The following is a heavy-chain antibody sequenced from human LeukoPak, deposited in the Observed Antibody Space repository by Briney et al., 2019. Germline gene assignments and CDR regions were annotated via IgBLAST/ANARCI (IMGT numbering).Heavy chain of an antibody. CDR3: AREKVYCSSTSCFGRDYYYYYMDV. V-gene: IGHV4-34*01. CDR1: GGSFSGYY. CDR2: INHSGST. Sequence: PSETLSLTCAVYGGSFSGYYWSWIRQPPGKGLEWIGEINHSGSTNYNPSLKSRVTISVDASKNQFSLKLSSVTAADTAVYYCAREKVYCSSTSCFGRDYYYYYMDVWGKGTTVTVSS. J-gene: IGHJ6*03. D-gene: IGHD2-2*01.